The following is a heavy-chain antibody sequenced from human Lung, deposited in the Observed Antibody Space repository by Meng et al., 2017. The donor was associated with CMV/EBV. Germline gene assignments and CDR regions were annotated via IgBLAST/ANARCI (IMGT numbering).Heavy chain of an antibody. D-gene: IGHD2-2*01. CDR1: GFTFSSYS. CDR2: ISSSSSTI. Sequence: GSLRLXCAASGFTFSSYSMNWVRQAPGKGLEWVSYISSSSSTIYYADSVKGRFTISKDNAKNSLYLQMNGLRAEDTAVYYCARDHCSSTSYYLYCYYYCSMDVWGQGTXVTVSS. J-gene: IGHJ6*02. CDR3: ARDHCSSTSYYLYCYYYCSMDV. V-gene: IGHV3-48*04.